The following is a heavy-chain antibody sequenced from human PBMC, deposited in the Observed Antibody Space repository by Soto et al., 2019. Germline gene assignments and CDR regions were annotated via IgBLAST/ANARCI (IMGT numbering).Heavy chain of an antibody. CDR1: GFTLSNYW. CDR2: IYSGGST. V-gene: IGHV3-53*01. J-gene: IGHJ3*02. Sequence: GGSLRLSCAASGFTLSNYWMHWVRQTPGKGLEWVSVIYSGGSTYYAGSVKGRFTISRDNSKNTLYLQMNSLRAEDTAVYYCARTKKWEPSRTYDAFDIWGQGTMVTVSS. CDR3: ARTKKWEPSRTYDAFDI. D-gene: IGHD1-26*01.